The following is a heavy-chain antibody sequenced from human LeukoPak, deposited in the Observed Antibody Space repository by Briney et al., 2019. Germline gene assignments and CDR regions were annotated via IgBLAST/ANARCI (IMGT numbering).Heavy chain of an antibody. CDR2: IHYSGIT. J-gene: IGHJ4*02. Sequence: PSETLSLTCAVSGGSISGYYWNWIRQPPGKELEWIGNIHYSGITNYNPSLKSRVTITVDTSKKQFSLKLSSVTAADTAVYYCARGVDYYGVWGQGTLVTVSS. CDR3: ARGVDYYGV. D-gene: IGHD3-10*01. CDR1: GGSISGYY. V-gene: IGHV4-59*12.